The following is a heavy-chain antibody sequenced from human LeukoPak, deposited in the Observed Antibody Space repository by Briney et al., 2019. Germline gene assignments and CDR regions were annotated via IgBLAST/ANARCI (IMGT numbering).Heavy chain of an antibody. J-gene: IGHJ4*02. CDR3: ARQPRNSTNDY. D-gene: IGHD2/OR15-2a*01. Sequence: SETLSLTCTVSGGSISGSSYYWGWIRQPPGKGLEWIGSIYYSGSTYYNPSLKSRVTISVDTSKNQFSLKLSSVTAADTAVYYCARQPRNSTNDYWGQGTLVTVSS. CDR1: GGSISGSSYY. V-gene: IGHV4-39*01. CDR2: IYYSGST.